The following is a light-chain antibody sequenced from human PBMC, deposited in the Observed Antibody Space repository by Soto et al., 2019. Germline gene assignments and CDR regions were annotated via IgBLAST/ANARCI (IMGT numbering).Light chain of an antibody. V-gene: IGKV3-11*01. CDR1: QSVGNY. CDR3: LQRSVWPWT. CDR2: DVF. Sequence: EIVLTQSPATLSMSPGERATLSCRASQSVGNYLAWYQQKPGQAPRLLIYDVFNRATGIPARLSGSGSGTYFTLTISSLEPEDFAVYYCLQRSVWPWTFGQGTRLEVK. J-gene: IGKJ1*01.